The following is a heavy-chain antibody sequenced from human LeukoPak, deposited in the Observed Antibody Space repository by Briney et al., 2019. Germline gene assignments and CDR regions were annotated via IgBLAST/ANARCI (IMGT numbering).Heavy chain of an antibody. CDR2: ISSSSSDT. D-gene: IGHD2-21*01. J-gene: IGHJ5*02. Sequence: GGSLRLSCAASGFTFSDYYLTWIRQAPGKGLEWVSYISSSSSDTNYADSVKGRFTISRDSSKNTLYLQMNSLRAEDTAVYYCARDGGIGPWGFDPWGQGTQVTVSS. CDR3: ARDGGIGPWGFDP. V-gene: IGHV3-11*06. CDR1: GFTFSDYY.